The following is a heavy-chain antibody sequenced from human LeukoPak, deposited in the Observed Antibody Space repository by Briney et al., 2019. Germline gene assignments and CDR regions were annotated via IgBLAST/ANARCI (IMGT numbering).Heavy chain of an antibody. J-gene: IGHJ4*02. CDR2: ISGSGGST. Sequence: PGGSLRLSCAASGFTFSSYAMSWVRQAPGKGLEWVSAISGSGGSTYYADSVKGRFTISRDNSENTLYMQMNSLRVEDTAVYYCAKDRGYRQLWGFDYWGQGTLVTVSS. CDR1: GFTFSSYA. D-gene: IGHD5-24*01. V-gene: IGHV3-23*01. CDR3: AKDRGYRQLWGFDY.